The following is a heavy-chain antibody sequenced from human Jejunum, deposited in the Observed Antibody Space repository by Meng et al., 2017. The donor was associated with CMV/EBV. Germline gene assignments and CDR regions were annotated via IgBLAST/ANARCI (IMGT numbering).Heavy chain of an antibody. CDR2: ISSTGGHI. CDR1: GFTFSGYS. Sequence: GFTFSGYSRNWVRRAPGKGLEWVSSISSTGGHIFYAKSMKGRFTISRDNAKNSLFLQMNSLRAEDTAVYYCAKSVMAADGMRGFDYWGQGTLVTVSS. CDR3: AKSVMAADGMRGFDY. D-gene: IGHD6-13*01. V-gene: IGHV3-21*01. J-gene: IGHJ4*02.